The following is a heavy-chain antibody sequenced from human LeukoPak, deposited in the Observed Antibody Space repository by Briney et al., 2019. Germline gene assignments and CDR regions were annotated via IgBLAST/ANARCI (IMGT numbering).Heavy chain of an antibody. D-gene: IGHD4-17*01. J-gene: IGHJ4*02. V-gene: IGHV4-59*08. CDR3: GVGDDYGDYVY. CDR1: GGSISSYY. Sequence: SETLSLTCTVSGGSISSYYWSWIRQPPGKGLEWIGYIYYSGSTNYNPSLKSRVTISVDTSKNQFSLKLSSVTAADTAVYYCGVGDDYGDYVYWGQGTLVTVSS. CDR2: IYYSGST.